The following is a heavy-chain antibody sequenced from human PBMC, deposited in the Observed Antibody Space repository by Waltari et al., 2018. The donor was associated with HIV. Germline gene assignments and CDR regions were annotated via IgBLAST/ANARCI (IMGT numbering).Heavy chain of an antibody. J-gene: IGHJ4*02. CDR1: GGSISSSSYY. Sequence: QLQLQESGPGLVKPSETLSLTCTVSGGSISSSSYYWGWIRQPPGKGLEWIGSIYYSGSTYYNPSLKSRVTISVDTSKNQFSLKLSSVTAADTAVYYCARSIGPTVTTLIDYWGQGTLVTVSS. D-gene: IGHD4-4*01. V-gene: IGHV4-39*07. CDR2: IYYSGST. CDR3: ARSIGPTVTTLIDY.